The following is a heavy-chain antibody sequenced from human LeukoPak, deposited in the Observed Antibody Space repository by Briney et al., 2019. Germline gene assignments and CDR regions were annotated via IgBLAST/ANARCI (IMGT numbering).Heavy chain of an antibody. CDR1: GGSISSNSFY. CDR3: ARHDVAGRTNRFDP. CDR2: IHYSEST. Sequence: PSETLSFTCTVSGGSISSNSFYWGWIRQPPGKGLEWIASIHYSESTYSNPSLKSRVTILVDTSKNQVSLKLSSVTAVDTAVYYCARHDVAGRTNRFDPWGQGTLVTVSS. J-gene: IGHJ5*02. D-gene: IGHD6-19*01. V-gene: IGHV4-39*01.